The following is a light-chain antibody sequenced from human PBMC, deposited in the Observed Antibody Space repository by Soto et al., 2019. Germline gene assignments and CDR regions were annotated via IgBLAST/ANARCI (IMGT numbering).Light chain of an antibody. CDR1: RSDVGSFNR. CDR2: EVN. Sequence: QSALTQPPSVSGPPGQSVTISCRGTRSDVGSFNRVSWYQQAPGAAPRLLIYEVNNRPSGVPDRFSGSKSGDTASLTISGLQAEDEADYYCTSYTTSNTPVIFGGGTKVTGL. J-gene: IGLJ2*01. V-gene: IGLV2-18*02. CDR3: TSYTTSNTPVI.